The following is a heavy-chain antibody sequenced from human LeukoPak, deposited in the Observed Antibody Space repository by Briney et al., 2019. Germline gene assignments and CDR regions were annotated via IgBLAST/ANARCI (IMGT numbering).Heavy chain of an antibody. V-gene: IGHV5-51*01. CDR3: ARLGSGSSGWSDY. D-gene: IGHD6-19*01. Sequence: GASLKISCEASGYPFTSYWIGWVRQLPGKGLEWMGIIYPRDSDTRYSPSFQGQVTISADKSISTAYLQWSSLKASDTAMYYCARLGSGSSGWSDYWGQGTLVTVSS. J-gene: IGHJ4*02. CDR1: GYPFTSYW. CDR2: IYPRDSDT.